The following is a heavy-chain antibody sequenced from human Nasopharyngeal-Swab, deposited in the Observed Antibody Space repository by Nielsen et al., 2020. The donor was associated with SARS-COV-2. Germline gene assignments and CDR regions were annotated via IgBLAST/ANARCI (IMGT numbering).Heavy chain of an antibody. J-gene: IGHJ4*02. CDR2: TEIGGTT. V-gene: IGHV3-53*01. Sequence: GESLKISCAVSGLTVSSTYMSWVRQAPGKGLEWVSVTEIGGTTHYADSVKGRFTISRDNAKNTLYLQMNSLRAEDTAVYYCATYQYSRSNYWGQGTLVTVSS. D-gene: IGHD6-6*01. CDR1: GLTVSSTY. CDR3: ATYQYSRSNY.